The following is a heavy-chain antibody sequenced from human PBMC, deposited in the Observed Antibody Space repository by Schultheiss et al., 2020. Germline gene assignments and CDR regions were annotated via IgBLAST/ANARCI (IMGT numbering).Heavy chain of an antibody. Sequence: SQPLSLTCTVSGGSISSGGYYWSWIRQHPGKGLEWIGYIYYSGSTYYNPSLKSRVTISVDTSKNQFSLKLSSVTAADTAVYYCARRDLCSSTSCGWFDPWGQGTLVTGSS. CDR1: GGSISSGGYY. D-gene: IGHD2-2*01. V-gene: IGHV4-31*03. CDR3: ARRDLCSSTSCGWFDP. J-gene: IGHJ5*02. CDR2: IYYSGST.